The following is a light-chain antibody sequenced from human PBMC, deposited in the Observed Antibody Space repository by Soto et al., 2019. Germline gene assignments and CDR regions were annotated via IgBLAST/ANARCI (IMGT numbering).Light chain of an antibody. CDR3: LQRSNWPYT. CDR2: GAS. V-gene: IGKV3-11*01. J-gene: IGKJ2*01. Sequence: EIVLTQSPATLSLSPGDRATLSCRASQSVSSYLAWFQQKPGQAPRFLIYGASNRATGIPARFSGSGSGTDFTLTITRLEPEDFAVYYCLQRSNWPYTFGQGTKLEI. CDR1: QSVSSY.